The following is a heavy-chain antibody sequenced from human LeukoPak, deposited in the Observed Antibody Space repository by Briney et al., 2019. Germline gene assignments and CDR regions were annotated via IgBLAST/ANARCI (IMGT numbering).Heavy chain of an antibody. V-gene: IGHV1-69*05. CDR3: ARDQYYYDSSGYSY. CDR2: IIPIFGTA. Sequence: SVKVSCKAFGGTFSSYAISWVRQAPGQGLEWMGGIIPIFGTANYAQKFQGRVTMTTDTCTSTAYMKRRSLKADDTAVYYCARDQYYYDSSGYSYWGQGTLVTVSS. CDR1: GGTFSSYA. D-gene: IGHD3-22*01. J-gene: IGHJ4*02.